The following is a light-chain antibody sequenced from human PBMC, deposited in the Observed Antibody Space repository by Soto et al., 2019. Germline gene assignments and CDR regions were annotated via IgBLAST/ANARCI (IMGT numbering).Light chain of an antibody. V-gene: IGLV2-14*01. CDR1: SSDVGGYDY. CDR2: EVI. J-gene: IGLJ3*02. Sequence: QSVLTQPASVSGSPGQSIAISCTGTSSDVGGYDYVSWFQQHPGRAPKLLIYEVINRPSGVSTRFSGPKSGNTASLTISGLQAEDEADFYCTSFTSSKTWVFGGGTKLTVL. CDR3: TSFTSSKTWV.